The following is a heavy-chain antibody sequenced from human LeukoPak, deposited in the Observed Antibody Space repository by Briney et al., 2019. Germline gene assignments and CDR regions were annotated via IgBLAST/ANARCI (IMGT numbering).Heavy chain of an antibody. D-gene: IGHD2-2*01. CDR3: GVSVVIPAAFDH. J-gene: IGHJ4*02. V-gene: IGHV3-7*01. CDR2: IKQDGSGK. Sequence: GGSLRLSCAPSGFIFSNYWMSWVRQAPGKGLEWVAMIKQDGSGKYYVGSVKGRFTISRDNAKNSLYLQMNSLRAEDTAVYYCGVSVVIPAAFDHWGQGTLVTVSS. CDR1: GFIFSNYW.